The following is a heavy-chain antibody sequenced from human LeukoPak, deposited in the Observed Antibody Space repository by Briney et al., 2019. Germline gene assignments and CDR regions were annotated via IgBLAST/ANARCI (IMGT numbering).Heavy chain of an antibody. Sequence: ASVKVSCKTSGYTFTDYYVHWVRQAPGQGLQWMGWINPNSGGTNYPQKFQGRVTMTRDTSISTAYMELSSLRSDDTAVYYCARRSQCNLSTCSKGGGFDIWGQGTRVTVSS. CDR3: ARRSQCNLSTCSKGGGFDI. D-gene: IGHD2-2*01. J-gene: IGHJ3*02. CDR1: GYTFTDYY. V-gene: IGHV1-2*02. CDR2: INPNSGGT.